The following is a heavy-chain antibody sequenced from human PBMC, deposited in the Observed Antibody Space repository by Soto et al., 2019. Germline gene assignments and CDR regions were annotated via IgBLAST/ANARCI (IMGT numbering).Heavy chain of an antibody. Sequence: PYTVFDGKSADLYCRWIRQKKRKGLEWVGYIFYIGSTNYNPSLKSRVTISVDTSKNQFSLKLSSVTAADTAVYYCARLGSGRHMLWGQAQPYYYYGMDVWGQGTTLTV. CDR3: ARLGSGRHMLWGQAQPYYYYGMDV. D-gene: IGHD2-8*01. CDR2: IFYIGST. V-gene: IGHV4-59*11. J-gene: IGHJ6*02. CDR1: DGKSADLY.